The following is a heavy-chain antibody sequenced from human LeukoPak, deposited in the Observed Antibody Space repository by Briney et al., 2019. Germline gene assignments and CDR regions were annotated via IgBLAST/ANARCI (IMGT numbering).Heavy chain of an antibody. CDR2: IYTSGST. D-gene: IGHD6-19*01. J-gene: IGHJ6*02. CDR3: SRTEYSSGWYDYYGMDV. Sequence: SETLSLTCTVSGGSISSYYWSWIRQPAGKGLEWIGRIYTSGSTNYNPSLKSRVTMSVDTSKNQFSLKLSSVTAADTAVYYCSRTEYSSGWYDYYGMDVWGQGTTVTASS. CDR1: GGSISSYY. V-gene: IGHV4-4*07.